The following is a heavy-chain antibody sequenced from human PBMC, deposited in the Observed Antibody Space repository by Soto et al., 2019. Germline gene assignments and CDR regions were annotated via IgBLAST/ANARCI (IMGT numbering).Heavy chain of an antibody. V-gene: IGHV3-74*01. J-gene: IGHJ4*02. CDR3: TRVIGGRSGLFDF. CDR2: ISDDGRTT. CDR1: DVTLRSYW. Sequence: GGALGLTSVVSDVTLRSYWMHWLRQAPGKGLVWVSRISDDGRTTNYADSVKGRFTISRDNAKNTLYLQMDGLRVEDTALYYCTRVIGGRSGLFDFWGQGTPVPVS. D-gene: IGHD2-15*01.